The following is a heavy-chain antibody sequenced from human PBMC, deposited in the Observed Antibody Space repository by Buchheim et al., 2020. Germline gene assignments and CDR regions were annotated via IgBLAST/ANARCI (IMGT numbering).Heavy chain of an antibody. CDR3: ARDSADIVVVPAAGYYYYYGMDV. V-gene: IGHV3-7*01. CDR2: IKQDGSEK. Sequence: EVQLVESGGGLVQPGGSLRLSCAASGFTFSSYWMSWVRQAPGKGLEWVANIKQDGSEKYYVDSVKGRFNISRDNAKNSLYLQMNSLRAEDTAVYYCARDSADIVVVPAAGYYYYYGMDVWGQGTT. CDR1: GFTFSSYW. J-gene: IGHJ6*02. D-gene: IGHD2-2*01.